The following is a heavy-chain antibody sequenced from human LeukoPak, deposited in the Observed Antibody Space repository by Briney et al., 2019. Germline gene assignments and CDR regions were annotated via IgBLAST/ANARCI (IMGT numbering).Heavy chain of an antibody. J-gene: IGHJ4*02. V-gene: IGHV3-53*01. CDR1: GFVVSSSY. CDR2: MYSDSDI. D-gene: IGHD1-26*01. Sequence: GGSLRLSCAASGFVVSSSYMAWVRQAPGKGLEWVSFMYSDSDIYYADSVRGRFTISRDDSKNTLYLHMNSLRVEDSAIYYCARGILGLIPIDYWGQGTLVTVSS. CDR3: ARGILGLIPIDY.